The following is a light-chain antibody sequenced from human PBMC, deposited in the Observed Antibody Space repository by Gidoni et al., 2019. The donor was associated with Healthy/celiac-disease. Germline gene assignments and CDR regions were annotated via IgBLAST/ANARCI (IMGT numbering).Light chain of an antibody. Sequence: ESVLTQSPATLSLSPGERATLSCRASQSVSSYLAWYQQKPGQAPRLLIYDASNRATGIPARFSGSGSGTDFTLTISSLEPEDFAVYYCQQRSHWPPLTFGGXTKVEIK. V-gene: IGKV3-11*01. J-gene: IGKJ4*01. CDR2: DAS. CDR3: QQRSHWPPLT. CDR1: QSVSSY.